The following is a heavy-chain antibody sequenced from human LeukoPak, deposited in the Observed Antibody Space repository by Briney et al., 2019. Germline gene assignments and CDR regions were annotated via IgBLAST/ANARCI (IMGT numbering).Heavy chain of an antibody. CDR2: IIPILGIA. Sequence: ASVKVSCKASGGTFSSYAISWVRQAPGQGLEWMGRIIPILGIANYAQKFQGRVTITADKSTSTAYMELSSLRSEDTAVYYCARGDGDSPRRFDIWGQGTMVTVSS. D-gene: IGHD2-15*01. V-gene: IGHV1-69*04. CDR3: ARGDGDSPRRFDI. CDR1: GGTFSSYA. J-gene: IGHJ3*02.